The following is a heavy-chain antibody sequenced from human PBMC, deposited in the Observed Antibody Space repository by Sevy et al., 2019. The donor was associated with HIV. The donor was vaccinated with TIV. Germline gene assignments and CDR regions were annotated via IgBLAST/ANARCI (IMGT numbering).Heavy chain of an antibody. Sequence: SETLSLTCTVSGGSISSSSYYWGWIRQPPGKGLEWIGSIYYSGSTYYNPSLKSRVTISVDTSKNQFSLKLSSVTAADTAVYYCARHIISGNSSPSYNWFDPWGQRTLVTVSS. CDR2: IYYSGST. CDR3: ARHIISGNSSPSYNWFDP. V-gene: IGHV4-39*01. CDR1: GGSISSSSYY. D-gene: IGHD6-6*01. J-gene: IGHJ5*02.